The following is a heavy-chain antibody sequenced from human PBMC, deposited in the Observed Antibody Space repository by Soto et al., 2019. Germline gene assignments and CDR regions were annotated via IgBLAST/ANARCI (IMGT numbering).Heavy chain of an antibody. CDR2: IDHSGST. CDR3: VRDSGNGWKDY. Sequence: QVQLQESGPGLVKPSGTLSLTCAVSGGSISSTNWWNWVRQPPGKGLEWIGEIDHSGSTNYNPSRKSRVTMSVDKPKHQCSLKLSSVTAADTAVYYCVRDSGNGWKDYWGQGTLVTVSS. D-gene: IGHD6-19*01. V-gene: IGHV4-4*02. CDR1: GGSISSTNW. J-gene: IGHJ4*02.